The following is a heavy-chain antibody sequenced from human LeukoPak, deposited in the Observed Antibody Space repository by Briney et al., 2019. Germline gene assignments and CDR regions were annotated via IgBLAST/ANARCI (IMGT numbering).Heavy chain of an antibody. CDR2: INHSGSS. CDR1: GGSVSGYY. J-gene: IGHJ1*01. CDR3: ARGEDGDYYFQH. V-gene: IGHV4-34*01. Sequence: SETLSLTCAVYGGSVSGYYWSWIRQPPGKGLEWIGEINHSGSSNYNPSLKSRVTISVDTSKNQFSLKLSSVTAADTAVYYCARGEDGDYYFQHWGQGTLVTVPS. D-gene: IGHD4-17*01.